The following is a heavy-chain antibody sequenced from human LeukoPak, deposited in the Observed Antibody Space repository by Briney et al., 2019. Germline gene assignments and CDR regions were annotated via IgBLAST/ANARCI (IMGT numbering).Heavy chain of an antibody. J-gene: IGHJ4*02. D-gene: IGHD3-22*01. CDR2: IRYDGSNK. CDR1: GFTFSSYE. CDR3: AKESYDSSGYYYVSGYFDY. V-gene: IGHV3-30*02. Sequence: PGGSLRLSCAASGFTFSSYEMNWVRQAPGKGLEWVAFIRYDGSNKYYADSVKGRFTISRDNSKNTLYLQMNSLRAEDTAVYYCAKESYDSSGYYYVSGYFDYWGQGTLVTVSS.